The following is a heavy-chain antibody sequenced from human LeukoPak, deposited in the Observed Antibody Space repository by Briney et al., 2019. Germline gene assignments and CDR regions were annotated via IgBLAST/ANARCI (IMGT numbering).Heavy chain of an antibody. CDR1: RGSIRGAY. V-gene: IGHV4-59*01. CDR2: IHDSGRT. Sequence: SETLSLTCTVSRGSIRGAYWTWIRQSPGGGLEWIGYIHDSGRTDYNPSLGSRITISMDTSKSQFSLRLWSVTAADTAVYYCARAQWLPIDCYNEWGQGTVVTVSS. D-gene: IGHD6-19*01. J-gene: IGHJ3*01. CDR3: ARAQWLPIDCYNE.